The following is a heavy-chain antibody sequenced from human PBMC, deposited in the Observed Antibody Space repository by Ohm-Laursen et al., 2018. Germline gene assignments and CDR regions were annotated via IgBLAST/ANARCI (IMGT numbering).Heavy chain of an antibody. J-gene: IGHJ6*02. D-gene: IGHD3-3*01. CDR3: ARDAPNYKTISGVVTALGMDV. V-gene: IGHV3-21*01. CDR2: ISFSGSHI. Sequence: GSLRLSCTASGLTLKSYSMNWVRQAPGKGLEGVSSISFSGSHIYYADSVKGRFTISRDNAKTTLYLQMNSLRAEDTAVYYCARDAPNYKTISGVVTALGMDVWGQGTTVTVSS. CDR1: GLTLKSYS.